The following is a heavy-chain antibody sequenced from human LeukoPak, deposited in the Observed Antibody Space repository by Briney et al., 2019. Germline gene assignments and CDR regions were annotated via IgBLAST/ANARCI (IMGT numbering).Heavy chain of an antibody. D-gene: IGHD4-23*01. CDR2: IIPIFGTA. V-gene: IGHV1-69*13. CDR3: ARVGHDYGGNPYYYYMDV. Sequence: VASVEVSCKASGYTFSSYAISWVRQAPGQGLEWMGGIIPIFGTANYAQKFQGRVTITADESTSTAYMELSSLRSEDTAVYYCARVGHDYGGNPYYYYMDVWGKGTTVTISS. CDR1: GYTFSSYA. J-gene: IGHJ6*03.